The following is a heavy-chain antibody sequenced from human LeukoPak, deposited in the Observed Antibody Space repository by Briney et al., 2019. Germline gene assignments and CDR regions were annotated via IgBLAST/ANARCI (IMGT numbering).Heavy chain of an antibody. CDR3: ARGGVTKGAFDI. J-gene: IGHJ3*02. D-gene: IGHD4-23*01. V-gene: IGHV3-30*02. Sequence: PGGSLRLSCAASGFTFSSYGMHWVRQAPGKGLEWVAFIRYDGSNKYYADSVKGRFTISRDNSKNTLYLQMNSLRAEDTAVYYCARGGVTKGAFDIWGQGTMVTVSS. CDR1: GFTFSSYG. CDR2: IRYDGSNK.